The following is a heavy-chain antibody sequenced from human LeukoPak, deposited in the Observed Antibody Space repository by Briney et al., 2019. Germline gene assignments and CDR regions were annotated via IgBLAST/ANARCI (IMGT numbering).Heavy chain of an antibody. CDR2: MYSGGST. J-gene: IGHJ3*01. CDR3: ARDRYCSGGSCYGDAFDL. V-gene: IGHV3-53*01. D-gene: IGHD2-15*01. CDR1: GFTVRSNY. Sequence: PGGSLRLSCTASGFTVRSNYMSWVRQSPRKGLEWVSIMYSGGSTDYADSVKGRFIISRDHSKNTLYLQMNSLRGEDTAVYYCARDRYCSGGSCYGDAFDLWGQGTMVTVSS.